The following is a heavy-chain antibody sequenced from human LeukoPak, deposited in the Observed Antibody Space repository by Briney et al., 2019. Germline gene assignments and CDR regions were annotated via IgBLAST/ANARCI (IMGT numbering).Heavy chain of an antibody. J-gene: IGHJ4*02. CDR3: AKEPRQGYSYGHFDY. V-gene: IGHV3-48*01. CDR2: ISSSSTI. D-gene: IGHD5-18*01. Sequence: GGSLRLSCAASGFTFSSYSMNWVRQAPGKGLEWVSYISSSSTIYYADSVKGRFTISRDNAKNSLYLQMNSLRAEDTAVYYCAKEPRQGYSYGHFDYWGQGTLVTVSS. CDR1: GFTFSSYS.